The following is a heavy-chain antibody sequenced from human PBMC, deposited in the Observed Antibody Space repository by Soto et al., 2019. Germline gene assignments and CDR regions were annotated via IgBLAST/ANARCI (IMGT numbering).Heavy chain of an antibody. Sequence: PGESLKISCKASGYSFTNYWIGWVRQMPGEGLEWMGIIYPGHSDTRYSPSFQGQVTISVDKSISTAYLQWSSLKASDTAIFYCASLEGAPAVSVMLAFDIWGQGSMVTVSS. CDR1: GYSFTNYW. CDR3: ASLEGAPAVSVMLAFDI. J-gene: IGHJ3*02. D-gene: IGHD2-21*01. CDR2: IYPGHSDT. V-gene: IGHV5-51*01.